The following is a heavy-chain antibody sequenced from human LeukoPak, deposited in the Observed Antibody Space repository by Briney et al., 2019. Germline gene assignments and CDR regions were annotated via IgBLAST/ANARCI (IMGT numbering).Heavy chain of an antibody. D-gene: IGHD4-23*01. CDR2: IGGSSSPT. V-gene: IGHV3-48*03. CDR3: ARLRNVVNVHWGFFDY. CDR1: GFTFSSYE. Sequence: GGSLRLSCAASGFTFSSYEMNWVRQAPGKGLEWVSSIGGSSSPTYYADSVKGRFTVSRDNAKSSLYLQMNSLGAEDTAVYFCARLRNVVNVHWGFFDYWGQGALVTVSS. J-gene: IGHJ4*02.